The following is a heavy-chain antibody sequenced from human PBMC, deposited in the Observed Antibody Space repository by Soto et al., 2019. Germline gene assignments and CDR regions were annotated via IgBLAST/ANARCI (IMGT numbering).Heavy chain of an antibody. Sequence: PGGSLRLSCEASGFTFSSSGMHWVRQAPGKGLEWVAVKSYDGSKKYYADSVKGRFTISRDNSKNTLYLQMNSLRAEDTAVYYCAKDRARRVAALDYWGQGTLVTVSS. CDR3: AKDRARRVAALDY. CDR1: GFTFSSSG. D-gene: IGHD2-15*01. CDR2: KSYDGSKK. V-gene: IGHV3-30*18. J-gene: IGHJ4*02.